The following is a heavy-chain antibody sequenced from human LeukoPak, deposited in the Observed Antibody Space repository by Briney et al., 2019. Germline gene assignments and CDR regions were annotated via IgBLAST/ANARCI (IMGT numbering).Heavy chain of an antibody. V-gene: IGHV1-18*01. Sequence: ASVKVSCKASGYTFTSYGVTWVRQAPGQGLEWMGWISPYNGNTNYAQKLQGRVTMTTDTSTSTACMALRSLGSDDTAVYYCARGIAAAAPIDYWGQGTLVTVSS. CDR1: GYTFTSYG. CDR2: ISPYNGNT. D-gene: IGHD6-13*01. J-gene: IGHJ4*02. CDR3: ARGIAAAAPIDY.